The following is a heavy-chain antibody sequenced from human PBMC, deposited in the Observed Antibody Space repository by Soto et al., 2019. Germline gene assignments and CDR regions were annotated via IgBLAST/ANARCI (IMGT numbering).Heavy chain of an antibody. J-gene: IGHJ6*02. CDR1: GFTFDDYA. CDR2: ISWNSGSI. V-gene: IGHV3-9*01. CDR3: ARHLGIAVPDYVMDV. D-gene: IGHD6-19*01. Sequence: PGGSLRLSCAASGFTFDDYAMHWVRQAPGKGLEWVSGISWNSGSIGYADSVKGRFTISRDNAKNSLYLQMNSLRDEDTAVYYCARHLGIAVPDYVMDVWGQGTTVTVSS.